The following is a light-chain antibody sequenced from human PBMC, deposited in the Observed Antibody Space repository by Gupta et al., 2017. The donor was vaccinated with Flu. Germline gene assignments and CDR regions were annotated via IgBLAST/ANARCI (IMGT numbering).Light chain of an antibody. CDR2: WAS. J-gene: IGKJ1*01. Sequence: DIVMTQSPDSLAVSLGERATINCKSSQNVLYSTNSKNYLAWYQQKPGQPPKLLIYWASSRESGVPDRFSGSGSGTDFTLTISSLQAEDVAGYYCQQYYSAPQTFGQGTKVEIK. CDR1: QNVLYSTNSKNY. V-gene: IGKV4-1*01. CDR3: QQYYSAPQT.